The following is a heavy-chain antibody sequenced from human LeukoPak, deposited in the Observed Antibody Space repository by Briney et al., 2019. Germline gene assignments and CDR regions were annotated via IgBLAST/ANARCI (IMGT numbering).Heavy chain of an antibody. CDR2: ISSSSSYT. J-gene: IGHJ4*02. Sequence: SGGSLRLSCAASGFTFSDYYMSWIRQAPGKGLEWVSYISSSSSYTNYADSVKGRFTISRDNAKNSLYLQMNSLRAEDTAVYYCASEVGATTLAVDYWGQGTLVTVSS. D-gene: IGHD1-26*01. CDR1: GFTFSDYY. CDR3: ASEVGATTLAVDY. V-gene: IGHV3-11*06.